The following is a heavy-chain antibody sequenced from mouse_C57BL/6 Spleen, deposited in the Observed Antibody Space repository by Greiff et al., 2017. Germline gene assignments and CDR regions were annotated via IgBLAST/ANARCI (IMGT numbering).Heavy chain of an antibody. J-gene: IGHJ3*01. CDR1: GYTFTSYW. V-gene: IGHV1-61*01. CDR3: ARTPYYGSSYEGWFAY. D-gene: IGHD1-1*01. Sequence: QVQLKQPGAELVRPGSSVKLSCKASGYTFTSYWMDWVKQRPGQGLEWIGNIYPSDSETHYNQKFKDKATLTVDKSSSTAYMQLSSLTSEDSAVYYCARTPYYGSSYEGWFAYWGQGTLVTVSA. CDR2: IYPSDSET.